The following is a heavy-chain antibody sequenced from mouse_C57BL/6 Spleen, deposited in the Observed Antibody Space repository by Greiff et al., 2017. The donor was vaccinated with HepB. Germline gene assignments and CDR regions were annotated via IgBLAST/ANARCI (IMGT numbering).Heavy chain of an antibody. CDR3: ARSTTFDY. J-gene: IGHJ2*01. CDR2: INPNSGST. D-gene: IGHD4-1*02. Sequence: QVQLQQPGAELVKPGASVKLSCKASGYTFTSYWMHWVKQRPGQGLEWIGMINPNSGSTNYNEKFKSKATLTVEKSSTTAYMQLSSLPSEDSAVYYCARSTTFDYWGKGTTLTVSS. CDR1: GYTFTSYW. V-gene: IGHV1-64*01.